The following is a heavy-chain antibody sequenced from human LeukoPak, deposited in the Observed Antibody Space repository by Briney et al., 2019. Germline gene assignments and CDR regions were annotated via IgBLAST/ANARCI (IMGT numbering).Heavy chain of an antibody. CDR1: DASLSPYF. J-gene: IGHJ4*02. D-gene: IGHD5-12*01. CDR2: VYYSGTT. Sequence: SETLSLTCTVSDASLSPYFWIWIRQPPGKGLEWIGYVYYSGTTHYNPSLKSRIIISVDTSKNQFSLKLTSVTASDTSVYYCASQKVASHSGVTDYGGPGTLVTVSS. CDR3: ASQKVASHSGVTDY. V-gene: IGHV4-59*01.